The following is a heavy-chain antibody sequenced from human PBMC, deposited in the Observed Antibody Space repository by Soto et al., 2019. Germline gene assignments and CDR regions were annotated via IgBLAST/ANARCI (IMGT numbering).Heavy chain of an antibody. CDR1: GYTFTSDG. D-gene: IGHD2-21*01. V-gene: IGHV1-18*04. Sequence: QAQLVQSGAEVKKPGASVKVSCKASGYTFTSDGVSWVRRAPGQGLEWMGWISGYNGNTNYAQRSRDRVTLTTDTPTSTAYMELRSLISDDSAVYYCARDAHCGGAPGCRAMDVWGQGTTITVSS. CDR2: ISGYNGNT. CDR3: ARDAHCGGAPGCRAMDV. J-gene: IGHJ6*02.